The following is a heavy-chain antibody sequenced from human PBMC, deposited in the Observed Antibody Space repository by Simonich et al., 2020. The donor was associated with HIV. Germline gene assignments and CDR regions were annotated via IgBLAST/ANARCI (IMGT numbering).Heavy chain of an antibody. D-gene: IGHD1-7*01. V-gene: IGHV4-4*02. Sequence: QVQLQESGPGLVKPSGTLSLPCAVSGGSISSSTWWGWGLQPPGKGLGWIGEIVHSGGTNYNPSLKSRVTISVDKSKNQFSLTLSSVTAADTAVYYCARRSTGLELRKWGQGTLVTVSS. CDR3: ARRSTGLELRK. CDR2: IVHSGGT. J-gene: IGHJ4*02. CDR1: GGSISSSTW.